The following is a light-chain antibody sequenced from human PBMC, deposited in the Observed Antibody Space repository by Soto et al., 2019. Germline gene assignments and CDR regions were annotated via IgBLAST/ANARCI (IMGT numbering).Light chain of an antibody. Sequence: DVVMNQSPLSLPVTLGQPASISCRSSQGLVYIDGDTYLNWFQQRPGQSPRRLIYKVSNRDSGVPDRFSGSGSGTDFTLKISRVEAEDVGLYYCMQGTHWPWTFGQGTRVEIK. CDR2: KVS. CDR1: QGLVYIDGDTY. CDR3: MQGTHWPWT. V-gene: IGKV2-30*01. J-gene: IGKJ1*01.